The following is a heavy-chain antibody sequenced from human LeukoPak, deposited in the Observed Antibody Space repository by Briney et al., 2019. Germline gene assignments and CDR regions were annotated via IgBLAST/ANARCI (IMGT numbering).Heavy chain of an antibody. J-gene: IGHJ6*03. CDR2: ISAYNGNT. V-gene: IGHV1-18*01. D-gene: IGHD2-2*01. Sequence: ASVKVSCKASGYTFTSYGISWVRQAPGQGLEWMGWISAYNGNTNYAQKLQGRVTMTTDTSTSTAYMELSSLRSEDTAVYYCARGRYCSSTSCYLGYYYYYYMDVWGKGTTVTVSS. CDR3: ARGRYCSSTSCYLGYYYYYYMDV. CDR1: GYTFTSYG.